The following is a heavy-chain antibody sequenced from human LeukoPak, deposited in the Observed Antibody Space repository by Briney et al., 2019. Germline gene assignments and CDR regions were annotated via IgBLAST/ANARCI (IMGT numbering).Heavy chain of an antibody. CDR1: GYTFTSYY. V-gene: IGHV1-46*03. CDR3: ARDHVITIFGVVNSFDY. J-gene: IGHJ4*02. Sequence: ASVKVSCKASGYTFTSYYMHCVRQAPGPRLEGMGIINPSGGSTSYAQKFPCRVTMTKDTSTTTAYIELSSLRSEDTAVYYCARDHVITIFGVVNSFDYWGQGTLVTVSS. CDR2: INPSGGST. D-gene: IGHD3-3*01.